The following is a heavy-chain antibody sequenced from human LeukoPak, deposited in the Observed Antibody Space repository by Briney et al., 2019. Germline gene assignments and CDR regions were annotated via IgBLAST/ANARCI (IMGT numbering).Heavy chain of an antibody. CDR2: IYPGDSDT. V-gene: IGHV5-51*01. CDR3: ASLYDSSGEAAFDI. D-gene: IGHD3-22*01. J-gene: IGHJ3*02. Sequence: GESLKISCKGSGYSFTSYWIGWVRQMPGKGLEWMGIIYPGDSDTRYSPSSQGQVTISADKSISTAYLQWSSLKASGTAMYYCASLYDSSGEAAFDIWGQGTMVTVSS. CDR1: GYSFTSYW.